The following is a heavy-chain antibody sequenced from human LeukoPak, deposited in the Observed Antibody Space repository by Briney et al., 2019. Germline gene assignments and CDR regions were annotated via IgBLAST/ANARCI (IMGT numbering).Heavy chain of an antibody. CDR2: IYYSGST. CDR1: GGSSSSYY. D-gene: IGHD5-18*01. V-gene: IGHV4-59*01. J-gene: IGHJ3*02. Sequence: SETLSLTCTVSGGSSSSYYWSWIRQPPGKGLEWIGYIYYSGSTNYNPSLKSQVTISIDTSKNQFSLKLSPVTAADTAVYYCAREGRVDTAMAGNAFDIWGQGTMVTVSS. CDR3: AREGRVDTAMAGNAFDI.